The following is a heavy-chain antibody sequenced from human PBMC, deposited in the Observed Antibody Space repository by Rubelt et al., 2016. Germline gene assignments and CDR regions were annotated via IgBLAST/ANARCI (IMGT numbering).Heavy chain of an antibody. CDR1: GITFSSYW. J-gene: IGHJ3*02. D-gene: IGHD4/OR15-4a*01. CDR2: IKSDGSEK. V-gene: IGHV3-7*03. CDR3: ARVETGYGDNLDAFDI. Sequence: CGGGLVQPGGSLRLSCAASGITFSSYWMTWVRQSPGKGLAWVADIKSDGSEKYYADSVEGRFTISRDNAKNSLYLQMYSLRAEDTAVYYCARVETGYGDNLDAFDIWGQGTMVTVSS.